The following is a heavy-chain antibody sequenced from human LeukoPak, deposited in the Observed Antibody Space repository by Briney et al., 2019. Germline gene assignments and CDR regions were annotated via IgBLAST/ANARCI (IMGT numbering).Heavy chain of an antibody. Sequence: GGSLRLSCAASGFTFSNAWMNWVRQAPGKGLEWVSRINSDGSSTSYADSVKGRFTISRDNAKNTLYLQMNSLRAEDTAVYYCARGLYGDYSWFDPWGQGTLVTVSS. V-gene: IGHV3-74*01. CDR1: GFTFSNAW. CDR2: INSDGSST. J-gene: IGHJ5*02. D-gene: IGHD4-17*01. CDR3: ARGLYGDYSWFDP.